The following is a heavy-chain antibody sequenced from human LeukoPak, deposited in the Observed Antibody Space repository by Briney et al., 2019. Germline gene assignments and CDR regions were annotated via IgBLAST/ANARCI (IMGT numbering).Heavy chain of an antibody. Sequence: PGRSLRLSCAASGFAFNTYAMHWVRQAPGQGLEWVALIWHDGSHKFYSNSVRGQFTISRDNSKNTLYLQMNSLRAEDTAVYYCAKFSYGDYGFDYWGQGTLVTVSS. CDR1: GFAFNTYA. CDR2: IWHDGSHK. D-gene: IGHD4-17*01. V-gene: IGHV3-33*06. J-gene: IGHJ4*02. CDR3: AKFSYGDYGFDY.